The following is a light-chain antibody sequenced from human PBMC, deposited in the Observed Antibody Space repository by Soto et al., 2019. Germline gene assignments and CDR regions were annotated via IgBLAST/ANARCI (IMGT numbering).Light chain of an antibody. Sequence: DIQMTQSPSSLSASVGDRVTITCQASQDIRNYLNWYQQKPGKAPKLLIYDASSLESGVPSRFSGSGSGTEFTLTISSLQPEDFATYYCQQSYSTPITFGQGTRLEIK. CDR3: QQSYSTPIT. V-gene: IGKV1-39*01. J-gene: IGKJ5*01. CDR1: QDIRNY. CDR2: DAS.